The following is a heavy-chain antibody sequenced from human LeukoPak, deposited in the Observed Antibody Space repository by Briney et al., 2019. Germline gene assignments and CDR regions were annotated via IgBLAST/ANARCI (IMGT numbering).Heavy chain of an antibody. Sequence: GGSLRLSCAASGFTFSSYAMHWVRQAPGKGLEWVSSISSSSSYIYYADSVKGRFTISRDNAKNSLYLQMNSLRAEDTAVYYCARDGYCSGGSCRPGGYYYYGMDVWGQGTTVTVSS. J-gene: IGHJ6*02. V-gene: IGHV3-21*01. CDR3: ARDGYCSGGSCRPGGYYYYGMDV. CDR1: GFTFSSYA. CDR2: ISSSSSYI. D-gene: IGHD2-15*01.